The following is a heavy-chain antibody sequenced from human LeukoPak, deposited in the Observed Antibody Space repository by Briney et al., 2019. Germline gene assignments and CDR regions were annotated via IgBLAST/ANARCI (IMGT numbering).Heavy chain of an antibody. Sequence: PSETLSLTCAVYGGSFSGYYWSWIRQPPGKGLEWIGEINHSGSTNYNPSLKSRVTISVDTSKNQYSLKLSSVTAADTAVYYCARGSRYDYVWGSYRYPRNPPLDYWGQGTLVTVSS. CDR3: ARGSRYDYVWGSYRYPRNPPLDY. V-gene: IGHV4-34*01. D-gene: IGHD3-16*02. CDR1: GGSFSGYY. J-gene: IGHJ4*02. CDR2: INHSGST.